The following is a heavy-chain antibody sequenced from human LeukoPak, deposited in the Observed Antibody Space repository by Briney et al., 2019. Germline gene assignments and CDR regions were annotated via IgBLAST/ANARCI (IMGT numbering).Heavy chain of an antibody. Sequence: GGSLRLSCAASGFTFSSYSMNWVRQAPGKGLEWVSSISSSSSYIYYADSVKGRFTISRDNAKNSLYLQMNSLRAEDTAVYYCARVRGMATINPFDYWGQGTLVTVSS. CDR3: ARVRGMATINPFDY. CDR1: GFTFSSYS. CDR2: ISSSSSYI. D-gene: IGHD5-24*01. J-gene: IGHJ4*02. V-gene: IGHV3-21*01.